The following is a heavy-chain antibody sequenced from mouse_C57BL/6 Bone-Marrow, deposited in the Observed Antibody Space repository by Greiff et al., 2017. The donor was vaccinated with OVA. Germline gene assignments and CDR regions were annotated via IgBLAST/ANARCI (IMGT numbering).Heavy chain of an antibody. D-gene: IGHD2-2*01. J-gene: IGHJ1*03. CDR1: GFSLTSYG. V-gene: IGHV2-2*02. Sequence: VKLKESGPGLVQPSQSLSITCTVSGFSLTSYGVHWVRQSPGKGLEWLGVIWSGGSTDDNAAFISRLSISTDNSKCQVFFKMNSRQATDTAIAYDARWNGYGWYFDVWGTGTTVTVSS. CDR3: ARWNGYGWYFDV. CDR2: IWSGGST.